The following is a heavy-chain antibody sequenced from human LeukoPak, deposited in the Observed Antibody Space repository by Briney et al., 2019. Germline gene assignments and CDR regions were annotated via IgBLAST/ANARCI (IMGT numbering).Heavy chain of an antibody. CDR1: GYTFTGYS. D-gene: IGHD6-19*01. CDR3: ARGAIVSYTSGWYVNY. Sequence: ASVKVSCKASGYTFTGYSMHWVRQAPGQGLEWMGWINPNTGGTNYAQKFQGRVTMARDTSNSATYMELNRLRFDDTAVYFCARGAIVSYTSGWYVNYWGQGTLVTVSS. V-gene: IGHV1-2*02. CDR2: INPNTGGT. J-gene: IGHJ4*02.